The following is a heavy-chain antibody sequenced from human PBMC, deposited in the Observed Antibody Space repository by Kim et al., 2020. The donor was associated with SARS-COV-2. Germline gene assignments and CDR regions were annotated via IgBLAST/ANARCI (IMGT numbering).Heavy chain of an antibody. J-gene: IGHJ6*02. CDR3: ARRGAYGDSYYYYGMDV. D-gene: IGHD4-17*01. V-gene: IGHV5-51*01. CDR1: GYSFTSYW. CDR2: IYPGDSDT. Sequence: GESLKISCKGSGYSFTSYWIGWVRQMPGKGLEWMGIIYPGDSDTRYSPSFQGQVTISADKSISTAYLQWSSLKASDTAMYYCARRGAYGDSYYYYGMDVWGQGTTVTVSS.